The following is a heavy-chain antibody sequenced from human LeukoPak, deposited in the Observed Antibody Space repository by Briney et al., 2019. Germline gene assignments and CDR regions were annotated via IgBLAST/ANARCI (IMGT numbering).Heavy chain of an antibody. CDR3: ARGVGDTIFGVVIYDAFDI. CDR2: INPSGGST. J-gene: IGHJ3*02. V-gene: IGHV1-46*01. CDR1: GYTFSTYG. Sequence: ASVKVSCKTSGYTFSTYGISWVRQAPGQGLEWMGIINPSGGSTSYAQKFQGRVTMTRDTSTSTVYMELSSLRSEDTAVYYCARGVGDTIFGVVIYDAFDIWGQGTMVTISS. D-gene: IGHD3-3*01.